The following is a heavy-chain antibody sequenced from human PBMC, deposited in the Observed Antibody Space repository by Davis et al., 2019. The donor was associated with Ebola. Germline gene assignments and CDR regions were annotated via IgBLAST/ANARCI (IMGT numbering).Heavy chain of an antibody. Sequence: ASVKVSCKASGYTFTSYDINWVRQATGQGLEWMGWMNPNSGNTGYAQKFQGRVTMTRNTSISTAYMELSSLRSEDTAVYYCARDNHRAAVVSWPFDYWGQGTLVTVSS. J-gene: IGHJ4*02. CDR2: MNPNSGNT. D-gene: IGHD4-23*01. CDR3: ARDNHRAAVVSWPFDY. V-gene: IGHV1-8*01. CDR1: GYTFTSYD.